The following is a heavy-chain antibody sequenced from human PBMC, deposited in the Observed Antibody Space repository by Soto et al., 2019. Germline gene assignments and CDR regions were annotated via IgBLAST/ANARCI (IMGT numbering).Heavy chain of an antibody. CDR1: GYFLTTLS. D-gene: IGHD1-26*01. Sequence: ASVKVSCKVSGYFLTTLSIHWVRQAPGKGLEWMGGFDREDGETIYAQKFQGRVTMTEDTSTDSAYMELSSLTSEDTAIYYCAHGEGIVKSIVYFDSWGQGTLVTVSS. J-gene: IGHJ4*02. CDR3: AHGEGIVKSIVYFDS. CDR2: FDREDGET. V-gene: IGHV1-24*01.